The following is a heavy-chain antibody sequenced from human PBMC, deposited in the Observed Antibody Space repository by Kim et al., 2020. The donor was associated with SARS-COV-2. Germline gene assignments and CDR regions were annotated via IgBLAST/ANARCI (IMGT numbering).Heavy chain of an antibody. Sequence: SETLSLTCSVSGASISTISSNDYYWAWIRQPPGKGLEWIACINYSGRTYFNPSLKSRLTTSVDTSKNQFSLMLTSATAADTAVYYCARQVGGGRWFFDS. D-gene: IGHD3-10*01. CDR1: GASISTISSNDYY. CDR2: INYSGRT. J-gene: IGHJ4*01. CDR3: ARQVGGGRWFFDS. V-gene: IGHV4-39*01.